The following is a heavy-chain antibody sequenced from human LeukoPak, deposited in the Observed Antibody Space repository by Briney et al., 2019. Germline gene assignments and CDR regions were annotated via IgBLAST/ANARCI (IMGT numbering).Heavy chain of an antibody. D-gene: IGHD5-18*01. V-gene: IGHV3-66*01. J-gene: IGHJ4*02. Sequence: GGSLRLSCAASGFTVSSNYMSWVRQAPGKGLEWVSVIYSGGSTYYADSVKGRFTISRDNSKNTLYLQMNSLRAKDTAVYYCARGFHSYESYYFDYWGQGTLVTVSS. CDR2: IYSGGST. CDR3: ARGFHSYESYYFDY. CDR1: GFTVSSNY.